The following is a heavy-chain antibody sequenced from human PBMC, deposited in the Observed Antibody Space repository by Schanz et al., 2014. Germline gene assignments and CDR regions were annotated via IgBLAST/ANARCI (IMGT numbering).Heavy chain of an antibody. D-gene: IGHD2-15*01. J-gene: IGHJ6*02. V-gene: IGHV3-23*01. CDR3: AKGMGYCSGGTCYDYYYYGLDV. CDR1: GFTFNSYA. Sequence: EVQLLESGGGLVQPGGSLRLSCAASGFTFNSYAMTWVRQAPGKGLEWVSSISHSGGSKYYADSVKGRFTISRDNSENTLYLQMNSLSADDTAVFYCAKGMGYCSGGTCYDYYYYGLDVWGQGTTVTASS. CDR2: ISHSGGSK.